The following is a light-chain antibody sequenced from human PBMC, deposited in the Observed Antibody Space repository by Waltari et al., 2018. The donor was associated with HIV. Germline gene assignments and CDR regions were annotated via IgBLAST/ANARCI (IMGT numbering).Light chain of an antibody. CDR3: GAWDDSLSGWV. V-gene: IGLV1-47*01. CDR2: RNN. J-gene: IGLJ3*02. Sequence: QSVLTQPPSVSGPPGQRVTLSCSGSSPHTVSYSVFWYHQLPGTAPKHLIYRNNQRPSGVPDRFSVSKSGTSVSLAISGLRSEDEADYHCGAWDDSLSGWVFGGGTKLTVL. CDR1: SPHTVSYS.